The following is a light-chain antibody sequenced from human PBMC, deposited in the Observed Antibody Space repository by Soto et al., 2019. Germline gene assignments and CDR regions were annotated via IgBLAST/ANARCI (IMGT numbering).Light chain of an antibody. V-gene: IGKV3-20*01. CDR1: QSVSSY. CDR3: RQYGSSGT. CDR2: GSS. J-gene: IGKJ1*01. Sequence: EIVLTQSPATLSLSPGERATLSCRASQSVSSYLAWYQQKPGQSPRLLIYGSSNSATGIPDRFSGSGSGTDFTLTISRLEPEDFAVYYCRQYGSSGTFGQGTKVDI.